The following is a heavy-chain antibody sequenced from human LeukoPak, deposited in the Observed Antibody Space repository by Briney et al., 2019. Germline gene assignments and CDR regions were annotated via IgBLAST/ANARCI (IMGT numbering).Heavy chain of an antibody. CDR1: GFTSTSYA. Sequence: LRLSCAVSGFTSTSYAMSSVRQSPGTRMESFSAISGSGTSTYYAASGTCRFTLSRDYSKNRTYLQMNCPRAEATALSSSAKGTDVRGVTLYYYYYGMDVWGQGTTVTVSS. D-gene: IGHD3-10*02. V-gene: IGHV3-23*01. J-gene: IGHJ6*02. CDR2: ISGSGTST. CDR3: AKGTDVRGVTLYYYYYGMDV.